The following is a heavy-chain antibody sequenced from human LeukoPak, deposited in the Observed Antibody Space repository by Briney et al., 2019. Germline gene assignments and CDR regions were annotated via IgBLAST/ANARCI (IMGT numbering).Heavy chain of an antibody. CDR3: ARVLARGYYDSSGSMKGEDY. CDR1: GGTFSSYA. CDR2: IIPILGIA. J-gene: IGHJ4*02. Sequence: SVKVSCKASGGTFSSYAISWVRQAPGQGLEWMGRIIPILGIANYAQKFQGRVTITADKSTSTAYMELSSLRSEDTAVYYCARVLARGYYDSSGSMKGEDYWGQGTLVTVSS. V-gene: IGHV1-69*04. D-gene: IGHD3-22*01.